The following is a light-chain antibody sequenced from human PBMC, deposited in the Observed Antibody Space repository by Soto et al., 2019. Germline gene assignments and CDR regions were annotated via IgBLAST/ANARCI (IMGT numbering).Light chain of an antibody. CDR1: SNDVGSYNR. CDR2: DVS. Sequence: QSVLTQPPSVSGSPGQSVAISCTGTSNDVGSYNRVSWYQQPPGTAPKLMIFDVSNRPSGVPDRFSGSKSGNTASLTISGLQAEDEAYYYCSSYTTSSTYVFGTGTKVTVL. CDR3: SSYTTSSTYV. J-gene: IGLJ1*01. V-gene: IGLV2-18*02.